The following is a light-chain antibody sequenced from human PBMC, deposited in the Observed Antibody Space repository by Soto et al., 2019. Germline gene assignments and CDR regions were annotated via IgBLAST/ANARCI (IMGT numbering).Light chain of an antibody. V-gene: IGLV2-8*01. CDR3: SSYAGSTMGV. Sequence: QSALTQPPSASGSPGQSVTISCTGTSSDVGGYNYVSWYQQHPGKAPKLMIYEVSKRPSGVPDRFSGSKSGNTASLTVSGLQAKDEADYYCSSYAGSTMGVFGGGTKLTVL. CDR1: SSDVGGYNY. J-gene: IGLJ3*02. CDR2: EVS.